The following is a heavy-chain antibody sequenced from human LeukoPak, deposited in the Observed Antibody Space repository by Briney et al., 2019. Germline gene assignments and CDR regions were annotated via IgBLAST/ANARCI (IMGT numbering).Heavy chain of an antibody. V-gene: IGHV4-4*07. J-gene: IGHJ4*02. CDR1: GGSITNYY. D-gene: IGHD2-2*01. CDR2: VFPSGNT. CDR3: AKYRPPRL. Sequence: PSETLSLTCTVSGGSITNYYWSWIRQPAGKGLEWIGRVFPSGNTKYSPSLRGRVTVSVDTSKKQFSLNLNSVTAADTAVYYCAKYRPPRLWGQGTPVTVSS.